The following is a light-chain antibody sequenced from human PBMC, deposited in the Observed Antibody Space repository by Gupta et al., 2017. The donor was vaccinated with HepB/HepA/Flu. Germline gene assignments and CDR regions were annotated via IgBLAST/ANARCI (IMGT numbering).Light chain of an antibody. Sequence: IEVTQSPSSVSASVGDRVTITCRASQDISDWLAWYQQKPGKAPKLLIYGASTRKSGVPLRFRGSGSGTDFTLTINSLQPEDFATYYCQQANSFPWTFGEGTKVEIK. V-gene: IGKV1-12*01. CDR1: QDISDW. J-gene: IGKJ1*01. CDR2: GAS. CDR3: QQANSFPWT.